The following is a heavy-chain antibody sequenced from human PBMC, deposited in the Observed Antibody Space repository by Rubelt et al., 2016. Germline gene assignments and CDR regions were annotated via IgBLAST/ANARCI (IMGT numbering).Heavy chain of an antibody. CDR2: INHSGST. CDR3: ARRTVTSNFDY. J-gene: IGHJ4*02. Sequence: QVQLQESGPGLVKPSETLSLTCAVYGGSFSGYYWSWIRQPPGKGLEWIGEINHSGSTNYNPSLKRRGNSAVDTSKNQFSLQLSSVTAADTAVYYCARRTVTSNFDYWGQGTLVTVSS. CDR1: GGSFSGYY. V-gene: IGHV4-34*10. D-gene: IGHD4-17*01.